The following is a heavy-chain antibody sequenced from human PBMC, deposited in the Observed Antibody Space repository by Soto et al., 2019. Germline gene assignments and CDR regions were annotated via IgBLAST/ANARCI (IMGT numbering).Heavy chain of an antibody. CDR2: ISWNSGNI. Sequence: DVQLVESGGGLVQPGRSLRLSCAASGFIFDDYAMHWVRKAPGKGLEWVSGISWNSGNIGYADSVKGRFTISRDNAKNSLYLQMNSLRAEDTALYYCAKDKRYSYGSDFDYWGQGTLVTVSS. J-gene: IGHJ4*02. CDR3: AKDKRYSYGSDFDY. D-gene: IGHD5-18*01. V-gene: IGHV3-9*01. CDR1: GFIFDDYA.